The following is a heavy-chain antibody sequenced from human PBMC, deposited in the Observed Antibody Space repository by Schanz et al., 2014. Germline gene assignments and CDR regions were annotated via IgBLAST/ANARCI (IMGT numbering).Heavy chain of an antibody. J-gene: IGHJ2*01. V-gene: IGHV3-23*04. Sequence: EVQLVESGGDLVQPGGSLRLSCSASGFTFDHYAMTWVRQAPGKGLEWVAAVSSRSDEIKYADSVRGRFTISRDNSRSTMYLQMNSLRAEDTAVYFCAKDLGVDCGDGCFNWYFDLWGRGTLVTVSS. CDR3: AKDLGVDCGDGCFNWYFDL. CDR2: VSSRSDEI. CDR1: GFTFDHYA. D-gene: IGHD2-21*02.